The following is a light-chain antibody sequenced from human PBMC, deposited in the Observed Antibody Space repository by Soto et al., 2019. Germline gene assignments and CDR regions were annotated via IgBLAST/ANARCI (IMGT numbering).Light chain of an antibody. CDR2: DAS. J-gene: IGKJ4*01. V-gene: IGKV3-11*01. CDR1: QSISSY. CDR3: QQRGNWPLT. Sequence: ETVLTQSPATLSLSPGERATLSCRASQSISSYLIWYQQKPGQAPRLLIYDASSRATGIPARFSGNGSGTDFTLTISSLEPEDFAVYYCQQRGNWPLTFGGGTKVEI.